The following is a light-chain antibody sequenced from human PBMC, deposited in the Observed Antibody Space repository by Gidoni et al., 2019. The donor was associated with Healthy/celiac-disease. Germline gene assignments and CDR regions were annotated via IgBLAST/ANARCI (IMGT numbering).Light chain of an antibody. J-gene: IGKJ2*01. V-gene: IGKV3-15*01. CDR3: QQYNNLPS. CDR1: QSVSSI. CDR2: GAS. Sequence: EIVMPQSPATLSVSPGERATLSCRASQSVSSILAWYQHKPGQAPMLLIYGASTRATGIPGRISGSGSGTEFTITISSLQSEDVAVDYCQQYNNLPSFGQGTKLEIK.